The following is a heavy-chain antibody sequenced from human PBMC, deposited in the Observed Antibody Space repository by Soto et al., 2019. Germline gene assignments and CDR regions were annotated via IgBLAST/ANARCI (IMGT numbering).Heavy chain of an antibody. J-gene: IGHJ4*02. CDR1: GFTFSNSY. D-gene: IGHD2-21*01. CDR2: IYSGGST. Sequence: GGSLRLSCAASGFTFSNSYMSWVRQAPGKGLEWVSVIYSGGSTYYADSVKGRFTISRDSSKNTLYLQMNSLRAEDTAVYYCARGFQSSFGYWGQGTLVTVSS. CDR3: ARGFQSSFGY. V-gene: IGHV3-53*01.